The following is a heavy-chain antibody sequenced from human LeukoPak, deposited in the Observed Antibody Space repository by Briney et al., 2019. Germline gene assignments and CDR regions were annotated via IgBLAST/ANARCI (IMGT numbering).Heavy chain of an antibody. CDR3: ARRGDGFNVRALVYYFDY. V-gene: IGHV4-39*01. CDR1: GGSISSSSYY. D-gene: IGHD5-24*01. J-gene: IGHJ4*02. Sequence: SETLSLTCTVSGGSISSSSYYWGWIRQPPGKGLEWIGNIYYSGTTYYNPSLQSRVTISVDTSKNQFSLELSSVTAADTAVYYCARRGDGFNVRALVYYFDYWGQGTLVTVSS. CDR2: IYYSGTT.